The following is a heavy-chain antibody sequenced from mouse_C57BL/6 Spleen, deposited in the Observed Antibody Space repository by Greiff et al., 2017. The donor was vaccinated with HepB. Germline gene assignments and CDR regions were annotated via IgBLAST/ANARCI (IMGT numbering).Heavy chain of an antibody. D-gene: IGHD1-1*01. V-gene: IGHV8-8*01. CDR1: GFSLSTFGMG. Sequence: QVTLKVSGPGILQPSQTLSLTCSFSGFSLSTFGMGVGWIRQPSGKGLEWLAHIWWDDDKYYNPALKSRLTISKDTSKNQVFLKIANVDTADTATYYCARPHYYGSSYVYAMDYWGQGTSVTVSS. CDR2: IWWDDDK. J-gene: IGHJ4*01. CDR3: ARPHYYGSSYVYAMDY.